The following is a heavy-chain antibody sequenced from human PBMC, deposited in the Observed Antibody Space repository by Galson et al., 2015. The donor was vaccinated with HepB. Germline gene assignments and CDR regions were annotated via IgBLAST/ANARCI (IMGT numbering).Heavy chain of an antibody. Sequence: SVKVSCKASGYTFTSSAMNWVRQAPGQGLEWLGWINANTGNPTYAQGFTGRFVFSLDTSVSTAYLQIGSLKAEDTAVYYCARHGTNWNDPRSAFDIWGQGTMVTVSS. V-gene: IGHV7-4-1*01. CDR1: GYTFTSSA. CDR2: INANTGNP. J-gene: IGHJ3*02. D-gene: IGHD1-1*01. CDR3: ARHGTNWNDPRSAFDI.